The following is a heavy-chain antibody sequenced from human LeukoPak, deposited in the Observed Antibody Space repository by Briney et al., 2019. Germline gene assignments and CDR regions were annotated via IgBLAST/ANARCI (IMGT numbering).Heavy chain of an antibody. CDR2: IYTSGST. CDR1: GGSISSGSYY. J-gene: IGHJ5*02. V-gene: IGHV4-61*02. Sequence: SQTLSLTCTVSGGSISSGSYYWSWIRQPAGKGLEWIGRIYTSGSTNYNPSLKSRVTISVDTSKNQFSLKLSSVTAADTAVYCCARAPPWFDPWGQGTLVTVSS. CDR3: ARAPPWFDP.